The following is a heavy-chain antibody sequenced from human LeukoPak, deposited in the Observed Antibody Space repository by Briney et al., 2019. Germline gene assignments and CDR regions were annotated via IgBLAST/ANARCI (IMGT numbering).Heavy chain of an antibody. CDR2: ISSGSSPK. CDR3: ARGDDGAY. CDR1: GFTFDIYG. J-gene: IGHJ4*02. Sequence: GGSLRLPCAASGFTFDIYGMNWIRQAPGKGLEWVSHISSGSSPKYYADSVRGRFTISRDNAKKSLYLQMNSLRVEDTAVYCCARGDDGAYWGQGTLVTVSS. D-gene: IGHD3-16*01. V-gene: IGHV3-48*04.